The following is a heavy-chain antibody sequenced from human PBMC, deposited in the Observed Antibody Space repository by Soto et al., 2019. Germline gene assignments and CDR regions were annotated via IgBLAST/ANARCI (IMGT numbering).Heavy chain of an antibody. CDR1: GGSITDYS. Sequence: QVQVKESGPGLVKPSETLSLTCTVSGGSITDYSWSWIRQSAGKGLECLGRISINVNSHYHASLRSRVTMSIETSKNPFSLNLRSVTAAGTAVYYCARESGDNWTYAVDWGPGTLVTVSS. J-gene: IGHJ4*02. V-gene: IGHV4-4*07. CDR3: ARESGDNWTYAVD. CDR2: ISINVNS. D-gene: IGHD1-7*01.